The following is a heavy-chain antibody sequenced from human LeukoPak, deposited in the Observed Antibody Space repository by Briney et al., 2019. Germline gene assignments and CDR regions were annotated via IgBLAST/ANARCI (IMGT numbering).Heavy chain of an antibody. D-gene: IGHD2-21*02. CDR1: GFTFSAYN. Sequence: GGSLRLSCAASGFTFSAYNMNWVRQAPGKGLEWVSAISGSSYNIYYADSVKGRFTISGDNAKNSLYLQMNSLRAEDTAVYYCARDHPSYCGGDCPNDYWGQGTLVTVSS. CDR3: ARDHPSYCGGDCPNDY. J-gene: IGHJ4*02. CDR2: ISGSSYNI. V-gene: IGHV3-21*01.